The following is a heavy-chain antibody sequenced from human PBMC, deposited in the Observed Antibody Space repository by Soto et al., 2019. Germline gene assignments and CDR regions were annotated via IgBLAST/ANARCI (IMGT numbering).Heavy chain of an antibody. V-gene: IGHV4-34*01. Sequence: PSETLSLTCAVYGGSFSGYYWSWVRQPPGKGLEWIGEIYHSGSTNYNPSLKSRVTISVDKSKNQFSLKLSSVTAADTAVYYCARSIAVAGMTLLFDYWGQGTLVTVSS. D-gene: IGHD6-19*01. J-gene: IGHJ4*02. CDR3: ARSIAVAGMTLLFDY. CDR1: GGSFSGYY. CDR2: IYHSGST.